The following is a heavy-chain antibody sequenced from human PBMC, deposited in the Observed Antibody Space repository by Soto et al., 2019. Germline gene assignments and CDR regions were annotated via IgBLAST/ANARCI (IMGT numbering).Heavy chain of an antibody. CDR1: GGSISSSSYY. J-gene: IGHJ5*02. Sequence: NPSETLSLTCTVSGGSISSSSYYWGWIRQPPGKGLEWIGYIYYSGSTNYNPSLKSRVTISVDTSKNQFSLKLSSVTAADTAVYYCARGVYSSSIDNWFDPWGQGTLVTVSP. CDR3: ARGVYSSSIDNWFDP. D-gene: IGHD6-6*01. CDR2: IYYSGST. V-gene: IGHV4-61*05.